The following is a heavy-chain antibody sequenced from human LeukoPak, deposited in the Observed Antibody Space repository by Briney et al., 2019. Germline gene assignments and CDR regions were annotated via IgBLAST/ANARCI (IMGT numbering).Heavy chain of an antibody. J-gene: IGHJ4*02. CDR2: INHSGST. CDR1: GGSSSGYY. D-gene: IGHD3-3*01. V-gene: IGHV4-34*01. Sequence: SETLSLTCAVYGGSSSGYYWSWIRQPPGKGLEWIGKINHSGSTNYNPSLKSRVTISVDTSKNQFSLKLTSVTADTAVYYCARAVEYNFWSGLQRRAATFDYWGQGTLVTVSS. CDR3: ARAVEYNFWSGLQRRAATFDY.